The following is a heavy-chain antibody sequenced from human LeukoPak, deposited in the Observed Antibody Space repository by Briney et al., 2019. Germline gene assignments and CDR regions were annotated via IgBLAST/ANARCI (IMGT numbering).Heavy chain of an antibody. J-gene: IGHJ4*02. Sequence: GGSLRLSCAASGFTFSSYSMNWVRQAPGKGLEWVSSISSSNIYIYYADSVKGRFTISRANAKNSLYLQMNSLRAEDTAVYYCARCSAVGCDCLDYSGQGTLVTVSS. V-gene: IGHV3-21*01. CDR2: ISSSNIYI. D-gene: IGHD6-13*01. CDR1: GFTFSSYS. CDR3: ARCSAVGCDCLDY.